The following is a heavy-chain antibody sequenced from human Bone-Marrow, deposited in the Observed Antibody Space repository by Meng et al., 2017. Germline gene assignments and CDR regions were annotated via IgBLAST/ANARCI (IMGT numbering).Heavy chain of an antibody. J-gene: IGHJ4*02. CDR1: GYTFTGYY. Sequence: ASVKVSCKASGYTFTGYYMHWVRQAPGQGLEWMGWINPNSGGTNYAQKFQGRVTMTRDTSISTAYMELNSLRAEDTAVYYCARAGGSSFYYDSSGYRYYFDYWGQGTLVTVSS. CDR2: INPNSGGT. D-gene: IGHD3-22*01. V-gene: IGHV1-2*02. CDR3: ARAGGSSFYYDSSGYRYYFDY.